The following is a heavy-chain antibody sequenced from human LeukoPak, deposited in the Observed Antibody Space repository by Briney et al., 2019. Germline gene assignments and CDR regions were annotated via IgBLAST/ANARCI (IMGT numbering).Heavy chain of an antibody. V-gene: IGHV4-59*01. CDR1: GGSIRDYY. CDR2: TSDNGHT. Sequence: SETLSLTCTVSGGSIRDYYWNWIRQPPGKELEWIGYTSDNGHTDYKPSLKSRVTISVDTSKNQFSLKLTSATAADTAIYYCARWHSHGRYFDYWGQGALVTVPS. D-gene: IGHD5-18*01. CDR3: ARWHSHGRYFDY. J-gene: IGHJ4*02.